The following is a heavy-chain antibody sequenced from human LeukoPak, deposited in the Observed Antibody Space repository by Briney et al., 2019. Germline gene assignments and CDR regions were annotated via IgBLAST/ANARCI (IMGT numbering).Heavy chain of an antibody. J-gene: IGHJ4*02. CDR2: INWNGGST. Sequence: GGSLRLSCAASGFTFDDYGMSWVRQAPGKGLEWVSGINWNGGSTGYADSVKGRFTISRDNAENSLYLQMNSLRAEDTALYYCAREAGSGWYFANADYWGQGTLVTVSS. CDR1: GFTFDDYG. D-gene: IGHD6-19*01. V-gene: IGHV3-20*04. CDR3: AREAGSGWYFANADY.